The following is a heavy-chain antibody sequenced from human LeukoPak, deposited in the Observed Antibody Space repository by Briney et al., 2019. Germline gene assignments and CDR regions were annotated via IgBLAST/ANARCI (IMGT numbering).Heavy chain of an antibody. D-gene: IGHD3-22*01. CDR2: IKQDGSEK. V-gene: IGHV3-7*01. J-gene: IGHJ4*02. CDR1: GFTFSSYW. CDR3: ARVIPYYDSSGYYP. Sequence: GGSLRLSCAASGFTFSSYWMSWVRQAPGKGLEWVANIKQDGSEKYYVDSVKGRFTISRDNAKNSLYPQMNSLRAEDTAVYYCARVIPYYDSSGYYPWGQGTLVTVSS.